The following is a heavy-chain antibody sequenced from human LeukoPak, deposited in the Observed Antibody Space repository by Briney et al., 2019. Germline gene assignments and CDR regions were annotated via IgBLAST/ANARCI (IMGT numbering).Heavy chain of an antibody. Sequence: GGSLRLSCAASGFTFSFYNMNWVRQAPGKGLEWVSGISWNSGSIDYADSVKGRFTISRDNAKNSLYLQMNSLRAEDTAVYYCAELGITMIGGVWGKGTTVTISS. CDR2: ISWNSGSI. V-gene: IGHV3-48*04. D-gene: IGHD3-10*02. J-gene: IGHJ6*04. CDR3: AELGITMIGGV. CDR1: GFTFSFYN.